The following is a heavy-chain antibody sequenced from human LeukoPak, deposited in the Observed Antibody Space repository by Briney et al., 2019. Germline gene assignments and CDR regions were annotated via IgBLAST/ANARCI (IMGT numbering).Heavy chain of an antibody. CDR3: ARGFSAHCSGGSCLDY. CDR1: GFTFSSYS. D-gene: IGHD2-15*01. CDR2: ISSSSSYI. V-gene: IGHV3-21*01. J-gene: IGHJ4*02. Sequence: GGSLRLSCAASGFTFSSYSMNSVREAPGKGLEWVSSISSSSSYIYYADSVKGRFTISRDNAKNSLYLQMNSLRAEDTAVYYCARGFSAHCSGGSCLDYWGQGTLVTVSS.